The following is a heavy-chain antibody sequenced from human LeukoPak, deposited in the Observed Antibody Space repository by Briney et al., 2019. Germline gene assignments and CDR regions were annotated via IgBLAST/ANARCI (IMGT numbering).Heavy chain of an antibody. CDR1: GGSISSYY. V-gene: IGHV4-4*07. CDR3: ARSDYYYYMDV. J-gene: IGHJ6*03. CDR2: FYTSGST. Sequence: SATLSLTCTVSGGSISSYYWSWIRQPAGKGVEWIGRFYTSGSTNSPPSLKSRVTMSVDTSKNQFSLKLSPATAADTAVYYCARSDYYYYMDVWGKGTTVTVSS.